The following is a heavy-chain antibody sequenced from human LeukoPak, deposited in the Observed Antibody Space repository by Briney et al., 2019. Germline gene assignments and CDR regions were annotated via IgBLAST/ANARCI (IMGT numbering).Heavy chain of an antibody. CDR3: TTVGTYYYDSSGYYHYFDY. CDR2: IKSKTDGGTT. J-gene: IGHJ4*02. D-gene: IGHD3-22*01. V-gene: IGHV3-15*07. Sequence: GGSLRLSCAASGFTFSNAWMNWVRQAPGKGLEWVGRIKSKTDGGTTDYAAPVKGRFTILRDDSKNTLCLQMNSLKTEDTAVYYCTTVGTYYYDSSGYYHYFDYWGQGTLVTVSS. CDR1: GFTFSNAW.